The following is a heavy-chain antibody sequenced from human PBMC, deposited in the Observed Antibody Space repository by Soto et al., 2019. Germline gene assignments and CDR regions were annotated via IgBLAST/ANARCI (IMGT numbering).Heavy chain of an antibody. D-gene: IGHD2-15*01. CDR3: ARGWLGYCSGGSCYFGWFDP. CDR1: GGSFSGYY. CDR2: INHSGST. J-gene: IGHJ5*02. V-gene: IGHV4-34*01. Sequence: PSETLSLTCAVYGGSFSGYYWSWIRQPPGKGLEWIGEINHSGSTNYNPSLKSRVTISVDTSKNQFSLKLSSVTAADTAVYYCARGWLGYCSGGSCYFGWFDPWGQGTLVTVSS.